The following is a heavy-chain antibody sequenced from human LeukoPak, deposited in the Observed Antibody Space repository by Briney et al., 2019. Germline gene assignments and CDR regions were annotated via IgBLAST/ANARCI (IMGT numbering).Heavy chain of an antibody. D-gene: IGHD2-2*01. V-gene: IGHV3-21*01. CDR1: GFTFGSYS. J-gene: IGHJ4*02. CDR2: ITISSSYI. Sequence: GGSLRLSCAASGFTFGSYSMNWVRQAPGKGLDWVSSITISSSYIYYADSVKGRFTISRDNAKNSLYLQMNSLRAQHTAVYYCERDRVWHPSLGYCSRTSCPNSHHFDYWGQGTLVTVSS. CDR3: ERDRVWHPSLGYCSRTSCPNSHHFDY.